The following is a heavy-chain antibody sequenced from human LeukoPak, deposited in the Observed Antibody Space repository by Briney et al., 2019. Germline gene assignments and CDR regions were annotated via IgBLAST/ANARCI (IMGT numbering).Heavy chain of an antibody. Sequence: PGGSLRLSCAASGFSFSSHTINWVRQAPGKGLEWVSSISSSGSSLYYADSLRGRFTISRDNAKNSLFLQMHSLRAEDTAVYYCATLTTVTHDAFDIWGQGTMVTVSS. CDR1: GFSFSSHT. V-gene: IGHV3-21*01. D-gene: IGHD4-17*01. J-gene: IGHJ3*02. CDR2: ISSSGSSL. CDR3: ATLTTVTHDAFDI.